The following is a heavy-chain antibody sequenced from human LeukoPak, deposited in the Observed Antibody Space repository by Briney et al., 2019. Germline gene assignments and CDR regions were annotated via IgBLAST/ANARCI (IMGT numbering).Heavy chain of an antibody. J-gene: IGHJ3*02. V-gene: IGHV1-69*13. CDR2: IIPIFGTA. Sequence: ASVKVSCKASGGTFSSYAISCVRQAPGQGLEWMGGIIPIFGTANYAQKFQGRVTITADESTSTAYMELSSVRSEDKAGYYCASPRQPRFGGDAFDIWGQGTMVTVSS. CDR3: ASPRQPRFGGDAFDI. D-gene: IGHD3-10*01. CDR1: GGTFSSYA.